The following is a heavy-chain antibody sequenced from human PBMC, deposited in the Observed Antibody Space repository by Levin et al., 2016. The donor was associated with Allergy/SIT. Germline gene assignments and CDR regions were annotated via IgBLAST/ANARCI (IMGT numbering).Heavy chain of an antibody. CDR2: IYHSGST. Sequence: SETLSLTCAVSGGSISSSNWWSWVRQPPGKGLEWIGEIYHSGSTNYNPSLKSRVTISVDKSKNQFSLKLSSVTAADTAVYYCARLDYGELTSFDYWGQGTLVTVSS. CDR3: ARLDYGELTSFDY. J-gene: IGHJ4*02. CDR1: GGSISSSNW. V-gene: IGHV4-4*02. D-gene: IGHD4-17*01.